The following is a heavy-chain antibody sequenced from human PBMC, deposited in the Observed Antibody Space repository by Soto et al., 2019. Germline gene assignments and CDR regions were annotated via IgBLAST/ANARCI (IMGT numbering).Heavy chain of an antibody. CDR1: GYTFTSYD. D-gene: IGHD3-16*01. Sequence: ASVKVSCKASGYTFTSYDINWVRQATGQGLEWMGWMNPNSGNTGYAQKFQGRVTMTRNTSISTAYMELSSPRSEDTAVYYCARGRDYAYIWGSVEFDYWGQGTLATVSS. V-gene: IGHV1-8*01. CDR2: MNPNSGNT. J-gene: IGHJ4*02. CDR3: ARGRDYAYIWGSVEFDY.